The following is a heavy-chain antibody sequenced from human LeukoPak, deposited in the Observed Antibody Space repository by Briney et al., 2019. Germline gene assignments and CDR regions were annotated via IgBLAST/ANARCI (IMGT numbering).Heavy chain of an antibody. V-gene: IGHV1-18*01. Sequence: ASVKVSCKASGYTFTSYGISWVRQAPGQGLEWMGWISACNGNTNYAQKLQGRVTMTTDTSTSTAYMELRSLRSDDTAVYYCARDHSSSWYKANWFDPWGQGTLVTVSS. D-gene: IGHD6-13*01. CDR2: ISACNGNT. J-gene: IGHJ5*02. CDR3: ARDHSSSWYKANWFDP. CDR1: GYTFTSYG.